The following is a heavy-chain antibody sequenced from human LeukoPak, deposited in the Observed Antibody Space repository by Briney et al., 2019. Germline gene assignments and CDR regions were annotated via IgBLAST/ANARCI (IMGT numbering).Heavy chain of an antibody. J-gene: IGHJ3*02. CDR1: GGSFSGYY. Sequence: PSETLSLTCAVYGGSFSGYYWSWIRQPPGKGLEWIGEINHSGSTNYNPSLKSRVTISVDTSKNQFSLKLSSVTAADTAVYYCARCYDILTGPHAFDIWGQGTMVTVSS. CDR2: INHSGST. V-gene: IGHV4-34*01. D-gene: IGHD3-9*01. CDR3: ARCYDILTGPHAFDI.